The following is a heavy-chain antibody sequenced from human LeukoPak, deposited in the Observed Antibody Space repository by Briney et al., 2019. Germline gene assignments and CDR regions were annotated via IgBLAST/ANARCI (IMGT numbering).Heavy chain of an antibody. D-gene: IGHD2-21*02. V-gene: IGHV3-23*01. Sequence: GGSLRLSCAASGFTLSSFSMNWVRQAPGKGLEWVSAISGSGGSTYYADSVKGRFTISRDNSKNTLYLQMNSLRAEDTAVYYCAKEAYCGGDCYFDYWGQGTLVTVSS. CDR1: GFTLSSFS. J-gene: IGHJ4*02. CDR3: AKEAYCGGDCYFDY. CDR2: ISGSGGST.